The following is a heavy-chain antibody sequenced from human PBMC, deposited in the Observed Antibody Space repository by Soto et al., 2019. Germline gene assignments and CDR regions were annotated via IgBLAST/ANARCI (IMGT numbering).Heavy chain of an antibody. CDR3: ARALRFLEWSLHTSGMDV. V-gene: IGHV4-31*03. J-gene: IGHJ6*02. D-gene: IGHD3-3*01. Sequence: SETLSLTCTVSGGSISSGGYYWSWIRQHPGKGLEWIGYIYYSGSTYYNPSLKGRVTISVDTSKNQFSLKLSSVTAADTAVYYCARALRFLEWSLHTSGMDVWGQGTTVTVSS. CDR1: GGSISSGGYY. CDR2: IYYSGST.